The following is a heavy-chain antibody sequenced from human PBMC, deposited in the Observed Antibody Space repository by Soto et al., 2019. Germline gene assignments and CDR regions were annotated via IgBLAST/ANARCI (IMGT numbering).Heavy chain of an antibody. V-gene: IGHV3-11*01. D-gene: IGHD4-17*01. CDR1: GFTFSDYY. J-gene: IGHJ4*02. CDR3: ARDVDADFRTDFDY. CDR2: ISGNGEII. Sequence: GGSLSLSCAASGFTFSDYYIHWIRRAPGKGLEWNSYISGNGEIIQYAASARGRFTISRYNAENSVYFEMDSLRAEDTALYYCARDVDADFRTDFDYWGRGTLVTVSS.